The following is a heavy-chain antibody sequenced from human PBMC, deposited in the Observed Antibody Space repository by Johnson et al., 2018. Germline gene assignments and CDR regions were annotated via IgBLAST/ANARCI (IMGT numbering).Heavy chain of an antibody. J-gene: IGHJ6*03. CDR3: ARGTLVRGRPRYYYYMDV. Sequence: VQLVQSGGGVVQPVRSLRLSCAASGFTFSSYDMPWVRQATGKGLEWVSAIGTAGDTYYPGSVKGRFTITRENAKNSLYLQMNSLSAGDTAVYYCARGTLVRGRPRYYYYMDVWGEGTTVTVSS. CDR2: IGTAGDT. D-gene: IGHD3-10*01. CDR1: GFTFSSYD. V-gene: IGHV3-13*01.